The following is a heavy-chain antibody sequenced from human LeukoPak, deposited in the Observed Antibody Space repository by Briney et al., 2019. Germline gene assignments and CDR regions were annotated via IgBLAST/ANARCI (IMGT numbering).Heavy chain of an antibody. CDR3: ASILDYGAVDAFDI. J-gene: IGHJ3*02. CDR1: GGSISSGDYY. D-gene: IGHD4-17*01. V-gene: IGHV4-30-4*01. CDR2: IYYSGST. Sequence: PSETLSLTCTVSGGSISSGDYYLSWIRQPPGKGLEWIGYIYYSGSTYYNPSLKSRVTISVDTSKNQFSLKLSSVTAADTAVYYCASILDYGAVDAFDIWGQGTMVTVSS.